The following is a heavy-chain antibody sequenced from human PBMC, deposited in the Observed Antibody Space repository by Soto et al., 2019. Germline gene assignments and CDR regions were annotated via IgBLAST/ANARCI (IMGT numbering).Heavy chain of an antibody. Sequence: VGSLRLSCAASGFTFSTYTMNWVRQAPGKGLEWISSISSGSSYIYYAGSVKGRFTISRDKAKNSLFLQMNSLRADDTAVYYCARDILSGGAYPDSWGQGTKVTVSS. CDR2: ISSGSSYI. V-gene: IGHV3-21*01. CDR1: GFTFSTYT. CDR3: ARDILSGGAYPDS. J-gene: IGHJ5*01. D-gene: IGHD3-10*01.